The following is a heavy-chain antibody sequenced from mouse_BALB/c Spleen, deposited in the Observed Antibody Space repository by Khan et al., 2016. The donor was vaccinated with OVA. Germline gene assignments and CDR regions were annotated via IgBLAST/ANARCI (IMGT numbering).Heavy chain of an antibody. CDR3: ARIYYRYDEGYWYFDV. Sequence: EVELVESGGGLVQPGGSLKLSCAASEFTFSGYGMSWVRQTPDKRLELVGTINSNGGTSYYPDSVKGRSTISRDNATNTLPLQLSSLKSEDTAMXCCARIYYRYDEGYWYFDVWGAGTTVTVSS. CDR1: EFTFSGYG. D-gene: IGHD2-14*01. CDR2: INSNGGTS. J-gene: IGHJ1*01. V-gene: IGHV5-6-3*01.